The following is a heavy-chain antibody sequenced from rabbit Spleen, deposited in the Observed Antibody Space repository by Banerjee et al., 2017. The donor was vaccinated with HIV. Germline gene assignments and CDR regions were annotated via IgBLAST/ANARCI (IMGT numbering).Heavy chain of an antibody. D-gene: IGHD2-1*01. J-gene: IGHJ4*01. CDR1: GFDFSSDA. Sequence: QEQLVESGGGLVQPEGSLTLTCKASGFDFSSDAICWVRQAPGKGLEWIACIVNSSDRNYYASWAKGRFTISRTSSTTVTLEMTSLTAADTATYFCARGSAAMTMVITGFYLNLWGQGTLVTVS. V-gene: IGHV1S45*01. CDR3: ARGSAAMTMVITGFYLNL. CDR2: IVNSSDRN.